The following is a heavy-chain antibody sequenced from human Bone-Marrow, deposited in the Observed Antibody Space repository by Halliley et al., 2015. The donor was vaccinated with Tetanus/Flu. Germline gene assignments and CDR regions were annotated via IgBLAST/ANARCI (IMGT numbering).Heavy chain of an antibody. J-gene: IGHJ4*02. CDR2: ISYDGNTQ. CDR3: AKKCYSSGCLPQDDS. V-gene: IGHV3-30*18. Sequence: VAVISYDGNTQYYADSVKGRFTVSRDNSKNTLYLQMNSLRVEDTALYYCAKKCYSSGCLPQDDSWGQGTLVTVSS. D-gene: IGHD6-19*01.